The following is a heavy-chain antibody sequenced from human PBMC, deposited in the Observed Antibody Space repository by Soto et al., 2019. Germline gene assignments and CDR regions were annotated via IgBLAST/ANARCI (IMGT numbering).Heavy chain of an antibody. CDR2: IYYSGST. CDR3: ARDNILGILYGGMDV. Sequence: QVQLQESGPGLVKPLQTLSLTCTVSGGSIRSGDYYWSWIRQPPGKGLEWIGYIYYSGSTYYNPSLKSRVTISVDTSKNQFSLKLSSVTAADTAVYYCARDNILGILYGGMDVWGQGTTVTVSS. D-gene: IGHD3-3*01. J-gene: IGHJ6*02. CDR1: GGSIRSGDYY. V-gene: IGHV4-30-4*01.